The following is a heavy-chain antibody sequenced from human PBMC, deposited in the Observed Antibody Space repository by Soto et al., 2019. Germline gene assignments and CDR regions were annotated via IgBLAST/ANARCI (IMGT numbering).Heavy chain of an antibody. Sequence: GGSLRLSCAASGFTFSSYWMSWVRQAPGKGLEWVANIKQDGSEKYYVDSVKGRFTISRDNAKNSLYLQMNSLRAEDTAVYYFASDTTMRASVGFWGQGTLVTVSS. D-gene: IGHD1-26*01. V-gene: IGHV3-7*01. J-gene: IGHJ4*02. CDR2: IKQDGSEK. CDR3: ASDTTMRASVGF. CDR1: GFTFSSYW.